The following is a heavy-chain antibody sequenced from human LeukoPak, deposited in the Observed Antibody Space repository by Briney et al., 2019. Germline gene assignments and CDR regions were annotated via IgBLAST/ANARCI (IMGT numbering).Heavy chain of an antibody. CDR3: ARGYYNILTGYYVDY. J-gene: IGHJ4*02. Sequence: PSETLSLTCTVSGGSISNYYWSWIRQPPGKGLEWIGYIYYSGSTNCNPSLKSRVTISVDRSKNQFSLKLSSVTAADTAVYYCARGYYNILTGYYVDYWGQGTLVTVSS. CDR2: IYYSGST. V-gene: IGHV4-59*01. D-gene: IGHD3-9*01. CDR1: GGSISNYY.